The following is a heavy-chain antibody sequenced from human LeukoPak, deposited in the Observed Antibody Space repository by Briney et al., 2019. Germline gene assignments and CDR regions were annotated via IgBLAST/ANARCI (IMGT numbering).Heavy chain of an antibody. CDR1: GFTFTSYA. Sequence: GGPLRLPCAAPGFTFTSYAMSWVGKPPGKGLRWASVFSGSGGSTYYADSVKGRFTTSRDNSKSTLYLQMNSLRAEDTAVYYCAKAYHDSGCLIDYWGQGTLVTVSS. CDR2: FSGSGGST. V-gene: IGHV3-23*01. D-gene: IGHD6-19*01. CDR3: AKAYHDSGCLIDY. J-gene: IGHJ4*02.